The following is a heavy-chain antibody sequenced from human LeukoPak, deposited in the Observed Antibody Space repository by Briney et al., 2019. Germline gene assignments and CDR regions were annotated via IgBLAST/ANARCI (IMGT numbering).Heavy chain of an antibody. CDR1: GGSISSYY. CDR3: ARGDSYSSSFDC. V-gene: IGHV4-34*01. J-gene: IGHJ4*02. D-gene: IGHD6-13*01. CDR2: INHSGST. Sequence: SETLSLTCTVSGGSISSYYWSWIRQPPGKGLEWIGEINHSGSTNYNPSLKSRVTISVDTSKNQFSLKLSSVTAADTAVYYCARGDSYSSSFDCWGQGTLVTVSS.